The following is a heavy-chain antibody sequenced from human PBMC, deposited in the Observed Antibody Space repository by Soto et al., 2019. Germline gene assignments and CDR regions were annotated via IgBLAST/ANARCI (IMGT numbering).Heavy chain of an antibody. CDR2: IYHSGTT. D-gene: IGHD6-19*01. J-gene: IGHJ4*02. CDR1: GGSITTNW. CDR3: ARHIAVPRTRGFDY. Sequence: QVHLQESGPGLVKPSGTLSLTCAVSGGSITTNWWSWVRQPPGKGLEWIGEIYHSGTTNYNPSLRGQITISVDKSNNQFSLNLNSVPAAASAIYYCARHIAVPRTRGFDYWGQGNLVTVSS. V-gene: IGHV4-4*02.